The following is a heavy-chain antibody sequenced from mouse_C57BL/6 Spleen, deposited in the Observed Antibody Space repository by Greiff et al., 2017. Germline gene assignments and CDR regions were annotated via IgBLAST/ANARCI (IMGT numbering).Heavy chain of an antibody. CDR2: ISDGGSYT. J-gene: IGHJ3*01. Sequence: EVQLVESGGGLVKPGGSLKLSCAASGFTFSSYAMSWVRQTPEKRLEWVATISDGGSYTYYPDNVKGRFTISRDNAKNNLYLQMSHLKSEDTAMYYCARDPLYDYDAWFAYGGQGTLVTVSA. CDR3: ARDPLYDYDAWFAY. V-gene: IGHV5-4*01. CDR1: GFTFSSYA. D-gene: IGHD2-4*01.